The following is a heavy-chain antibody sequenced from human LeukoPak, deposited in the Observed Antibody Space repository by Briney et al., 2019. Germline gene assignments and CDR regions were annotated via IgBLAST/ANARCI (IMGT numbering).Heavy chain of an antibody. CDR2: IHPNSGGT. CDR3: ARDVGHCSGGSCYPSCVDY. D-gene: IGHD2-15*01. Sequence: ASVKVSCKASGYTFTGHYMHWVRQAPGQGLEWMGWIHPNSGGTNYAQKFQGRVTMTSDTSISTAYMDLGRLRSDDTAMYYCARDVGHCSGGSCYPSCVDYWGQGTLVTVSS. V-gene: IGHV1-2*02. J-gene: IGHJ4*02. CDR1: GYTFTGHY.